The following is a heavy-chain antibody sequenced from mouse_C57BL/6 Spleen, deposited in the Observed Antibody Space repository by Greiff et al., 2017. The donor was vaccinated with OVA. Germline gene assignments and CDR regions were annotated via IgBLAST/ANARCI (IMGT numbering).Heavy chain of an antibody. CDR2: IYPGDGDT. CDR1: GYAFSSSW. D-gene: IGHD1-1*01. CDR3: VLLLNYAMDY. Sequence: VQLQQSGPELVKPGASVKISCKASGYAFSSSWMNWVKQRPGKGLEWIGRIYPGDGDTNYNGKFKGKATLTADKSSSTAYMQRSSLTSEDSAVYFSVLLLNYAMDYWGQGTSVTVSP. J-gene: IGHJ4*01. V-gene: IGHV1-82*01.